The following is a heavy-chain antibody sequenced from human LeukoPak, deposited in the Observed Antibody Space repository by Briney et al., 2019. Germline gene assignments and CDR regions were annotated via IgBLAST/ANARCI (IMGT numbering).Heavy chain of an antibody. J-gene: IGHJ4*02. D-gene: IGHD6-13*01. Sequence: ASVNVSCKASGGTFSSYAISWVRQAPGQGLEWMGGIIPIFGTANYAQKFQGRVTITADESTSTAYMELSSLRSEDTAVYYCARGIAAAYHSYYFDYWGQGTLVTVSS. CDR1: GGTFSSYA. V-gene: IGHV1-69*13. CDR2: IIPIFGTA. CDR3: ARGIAAAYHSYYFDY.